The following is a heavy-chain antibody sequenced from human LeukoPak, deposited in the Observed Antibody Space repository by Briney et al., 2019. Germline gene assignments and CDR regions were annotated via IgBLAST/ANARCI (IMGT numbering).Heavy chain of an antibody. V-gene: IGHV3-21*01. CDR2: ISSSSSYI. D-gene: IGHD2-8*01. J-gene: IGHJ5*02. CDR3: ARSPLKGYNWFDP. Sequence: GGSLRLSCAASGFTFSSCSMNWVRQAPGKGLEWVSSISSSSSYIYYADSAKGRFTISRDNAKNSLYLQMNSLRAEDTAVYYCARSPLKGYNWFDPWGQGTLVTVSS. CDR1: GFTFSSCS.